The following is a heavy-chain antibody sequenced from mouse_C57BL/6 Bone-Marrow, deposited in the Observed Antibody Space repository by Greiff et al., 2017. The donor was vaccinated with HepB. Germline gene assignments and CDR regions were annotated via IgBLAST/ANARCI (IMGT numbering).Heavy chain of an antibody. CDR3: ARRDDYDCFAY. J-gene: IGHJ3*01. CDR2: IHPNSGST. D-gene: IGHD2-4*01. Sequence: QVQLKQPGAELVKPGASVKLSCKASGYTFTSYWMHWVKQRPGQGLEWIGMIHPNSGSTNYNEKFKSKATLTVDKSSSTAYMQLSSLTSEDSAVYYCARRDDYDCFAYWGQGTLVTVSA. V-gene: IGHV1-64*01. CDR1: GYTFTSYW.